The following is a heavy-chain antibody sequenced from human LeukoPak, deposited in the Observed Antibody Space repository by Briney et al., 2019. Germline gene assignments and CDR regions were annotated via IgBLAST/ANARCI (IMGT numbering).Heavy chain of an antibody. J-gene: IGHJ4*02. V-gene: IGHV4-34*01. Sequence: SETLSLTCAVYGGSFSGYYWSWIRQPPGKGLEWIGEINHSGSTNYNPSLKSRVTISVDTTKNQFSLKLSSVTAADTAVYYRARGRYSSSTSDYWGQGTLVTVSS. D-gene: IGHD6-13*01. CDR1: GGSFSGYY. CDR3: ARGRYSSSTSDY. CDR2: INHSGST.